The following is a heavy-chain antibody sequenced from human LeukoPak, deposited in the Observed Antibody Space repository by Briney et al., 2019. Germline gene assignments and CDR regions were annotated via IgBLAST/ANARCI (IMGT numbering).Heavy chain of an antibody. CDR2: IYHSGST. D-gene: IGHD3-10*01. CDR1: GYSISSGYY. J-gene: IGHJ4*02. Sequence: SETLSLTCTVSGYSISSGYYWGWIRQPPGKGLERIGSIYHSGSTYYNPSLKSRVTISVDTSKNQFSLKLSSVTAADTAVYYCARHQYYYGSGSYYGGYYFDYWGQGTLVTVSS. V-gene: IGHV4-38-2*02. CDR3: ARHQYYYGSGSYYGGYYFDY.